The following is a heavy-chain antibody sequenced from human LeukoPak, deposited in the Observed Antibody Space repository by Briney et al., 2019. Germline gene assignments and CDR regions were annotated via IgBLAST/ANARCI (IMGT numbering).Heavy chain of an antibody. Sequence: ASVKVSCKASGYTFTSYDIHWVRQATGQGREWMGWMNPNSGNTGYAQKLQGRVTMTRNTSISTAYMELSSLRSEDTAVYYCARAIYGAFWSGYYLGYYYYYMDVWGKGTTVTVSS. CDR1: GYTFTSYD. CDR2: MNPNSGNT. CDR3: ARAIYGAFWSGYYLGYYYYYMDV. J-gene: IGHJ6*03. V-gene: IGHV1-8*01. D-gene: IGHD3-3*01.